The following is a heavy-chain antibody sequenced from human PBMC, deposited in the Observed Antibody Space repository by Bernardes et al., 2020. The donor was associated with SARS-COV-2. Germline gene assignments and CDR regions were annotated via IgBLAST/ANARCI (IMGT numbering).Heavy chain of an antibody. CDR1: GFSFSTSW. Sequence: GGSLRLSCAASGFSFSTSWVHWVRQTPGKGLGWVSRINSDGSVIDYADSVKGRFTISRDNAKNTLYLQMNSLRVDDTAMYYCARAGQFYFEYWGQGTLVTVSS. J-gene: IGHJ4*02. D-gene: IGHD6-19*01. CDR3: ARAGQFYFEY. V-gene: IGHV3-74*01. CDR2: INSDGSVI.